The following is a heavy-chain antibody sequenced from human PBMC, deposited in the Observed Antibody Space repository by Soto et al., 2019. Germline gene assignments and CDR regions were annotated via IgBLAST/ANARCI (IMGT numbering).Heavy chain of an antibody. CDR1: GGTFSSYA. Sequence: GASVKVSCKASGGTFSSYAISWVRQAPGQGLEWMGGIIPIFGTANYAQKFQGRVTITADKSTSTAYMELSSLRAEDTAVYYCAGDRVWYQLLWGDAFDICGQGSMVTVSS. V-gene: IGHV1-69*06. D-gene: IGHD2-2*01. J-gene: IGHJ3*02. CDR2: IIPIFGTA. CDR3: AGDRVWYQLLWGDAFDI.